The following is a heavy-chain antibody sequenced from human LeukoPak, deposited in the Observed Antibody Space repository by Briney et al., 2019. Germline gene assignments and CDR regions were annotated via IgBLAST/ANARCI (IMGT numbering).Heavy chain of an antibody. CDR3: ARASERYSYGYFDY. CDR2: ISGSGDST. V-gene: IGHV3-23*01. Sequence: PGGSLRLSCAASGFTFSSYAMSWVRQAPGKGLEWVSAISGSGDSTYYADSVKGRFTISRDNSKNTLYLQMNSLRAEDTAVYYCARASERYSYGYFDYWGQGTLVTVSS. J-gene: IGHJ4*02. CDR1: GFTFSSYA. D-gene: IGHD5-18*01.